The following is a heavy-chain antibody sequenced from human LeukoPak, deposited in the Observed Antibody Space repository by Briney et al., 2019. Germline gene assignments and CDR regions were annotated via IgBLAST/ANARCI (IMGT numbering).Heavy chain of an antibody. CDR3: ARSSTQLTYYDILTGYYKGAFDI. J-gene: IGHJ3*02. CDR2: ISAYNGNT. Sequence: ASVKVSCKASGYTFTSYGISWVRQAPGQGLEWMGWISAYNGNTNYAQKLQGRVTMTTDTTTSTAYMELRSLRSDDTAVYYCARSSTQLTYYDILTGYYKGAFDIWGQGTMVTVSS. CDR1: GYTFTSYG. D-gene: IGHD3-9*01. V-gene: IGHV1-18*01.